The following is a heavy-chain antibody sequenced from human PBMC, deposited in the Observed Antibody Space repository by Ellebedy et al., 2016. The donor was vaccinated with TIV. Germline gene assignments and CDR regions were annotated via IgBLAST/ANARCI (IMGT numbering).Heavy chain of an antibody. CDR2: IGCSGDST. CDR3: ARDRGYLVDTCSVDN. Sequence: GESLKISCAASGFNFNSHAMHWVRQAPGKGLEWVSGIGCSGDSTHYADSVKGRFTISRDNSKDTLYLQMNSLRDEHTALYYRARDRGYLVDTCSVDNWGQGTLVTVSS. J-gene: IGHJ4*02. V-gene: IGHV3-23*01. CDR1: GFNFNSHA. D-gene: IGHD3-10*02.